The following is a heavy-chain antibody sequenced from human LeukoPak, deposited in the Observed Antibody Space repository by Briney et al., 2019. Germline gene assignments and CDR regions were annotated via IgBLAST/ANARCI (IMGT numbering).Heavy chain of an antibody. V-gene: IGHV3-23*01. CDR2: ISGSGGTT. CDR3: AKWGPGYDFWSGVPH. D-gene: IGHD3-3*01. Sequence: GGSLRLSCAASGFTFSNYAISWVRQAPGKGLEWVSAISGSGGTTYYADSVKGRFTISRDNSKNTLHLQMNSLRVEDTAVYYCAKWGPGYDFWSGVPHWGQGTLVTVSS. J-gene: IGHJ4*02. CDR1: GFTFSNYA.